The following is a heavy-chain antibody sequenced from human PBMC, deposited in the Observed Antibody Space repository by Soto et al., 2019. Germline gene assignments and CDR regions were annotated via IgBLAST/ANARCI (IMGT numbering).Heavy chain of an antibody. D-gene: IGHD1-1*01. J-gene: IGHJ6*02. CDR3: AGALENPYFYYGLNV. Sequence: SLMLSCAASGFSFSSYGMELVRLAPGKGLEWVAATTYDGGIKHYVDSVKGRFTISRDNSKNTLYLQMNSLRVEDTATYYCAGALENPYFYYGLNVWGQGTTVTV. CDR1: GFSFSSYG. V-gene: IGHV3-30*03. CDR2: TTYDGGIK.